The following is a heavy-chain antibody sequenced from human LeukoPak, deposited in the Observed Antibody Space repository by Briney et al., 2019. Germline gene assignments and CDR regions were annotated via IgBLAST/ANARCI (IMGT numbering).Heavy chain of an antibody. CDR3: ARDVVGSSNNGMDV. J-gene: IGHJ6*02. CDR2: ISYDGSNK. V-gene: IGHV3-30-3*01. CDR1: GFTVSSNY. D-gene: IGHD6-13*01. Sequence: PGGSLRLSCAASGFTVSSNYMSWVRQAPGKGLEWVAVISYDGSNKYYADSVKGRFTISRDNSKNTLYLQMNSLRAEDTAVYYCARDVVGSSNNGMDVWGQGTTVTVSS.